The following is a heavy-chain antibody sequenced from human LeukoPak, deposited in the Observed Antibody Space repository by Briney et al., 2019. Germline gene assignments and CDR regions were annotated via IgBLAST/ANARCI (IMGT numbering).Heavy chain of an antibody. J-gene: IGHJ6*02. Sequence: GSLRLSCAASGFTFEDYAMHWVRQAPGKGLEWVSLISGDGGSTYYADSVKGRFTISRDNSKNSLCLQMNSLRTEDTALYYCAKDYTKPSQLWVGPYYYYGMDVWGQGTTVTVSS. D-gene: IGHD3-10*01. CDR2: ISGDGGST. CDR3: AKDYTKPSQLWVGPYYYYGMDV. CDR1: GFTFEDYA. V-gene: IGHV3-43*02.